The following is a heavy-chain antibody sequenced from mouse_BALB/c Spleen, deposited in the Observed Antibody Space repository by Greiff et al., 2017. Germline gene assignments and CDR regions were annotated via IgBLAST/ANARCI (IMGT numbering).Heavy chain of an antibody. CDR1: GFTFSSYG. CDR3: ARDDYSYAMDY. Sequence: EVQVVESGGGLVQPGGSLKLSCAASGFTFSSYGMSWVRQTPDKRLELVATINSNGGSTYYPDSVKGRFTISRDNAKNTLYLQMSSLKSEDTAMYYCARDDYSYAMDYWGQGTSVTVSS. CDR2: INSNGGST. V-gene: IGHV5-6-3*01. J-gene: IGHJ4*01. D-gene: IGHD2-4*01.